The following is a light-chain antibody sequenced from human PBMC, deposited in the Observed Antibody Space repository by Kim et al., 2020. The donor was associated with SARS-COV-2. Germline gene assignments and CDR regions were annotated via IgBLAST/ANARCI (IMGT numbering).Light chain of an antibody. CDR1: SSNIGAGYD. V-gene: IGLV1-40*01. CDR2: GNS. Sequence: QSVLTQPPSVSGAPGQRVTISCTGSSSNIGAGYDVHWYQQLPGTAPKLLIYGNSNRPSGVPDRFSGSKSGTSASLAITGLQAEDEADYYCQSYDSSLSGSLFSGGTQLTVL. CDR3: QSYDSSLSGSL. J-gene: IGLJ3*02.